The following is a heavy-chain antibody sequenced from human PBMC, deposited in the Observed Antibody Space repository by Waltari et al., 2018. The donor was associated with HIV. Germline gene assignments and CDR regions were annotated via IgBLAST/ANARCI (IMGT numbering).Heavy chain of an antibody. Sequence: HVQLLQSGPGLVTSSQTLPITFAISGDRVPSDSAAWHWIRLSPSGRLEWLGRTYHRSKWFQLYAPSVRGRIRVDVDTSVNHFSLHLDSVTPDDTAVYYCARDSNGLDYWGQGTVVTVSS. CDR1: GDRVPSDSAA. CDR2: TYHRSKWFQ. J-gene: IGHJ4*02. CDR3: ARDSNGLDY. D-gene: IGHD4-4*01. V-gene: IGHV6-1*02.